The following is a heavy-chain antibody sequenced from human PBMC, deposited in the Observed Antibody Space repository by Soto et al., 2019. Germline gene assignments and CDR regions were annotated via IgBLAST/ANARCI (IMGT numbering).Heavy chain of an antibody. V-gene: IGHV3-7*04. J-gene: IGHJ4*02. CDR3: ARVMYYYGSGSFDY. Sequence: GGSLRLSCAASGFTFSSYWMSWVRQAPGKGLEWVANIKQDGSEKYYVDSVKGRFTISRDNAKNSLYLQMNSLRAEDTAVYYCARVMYYYGSGSFDYWGQGTLVTVSS. D-gene: IGHD3-10*01. CDR2: IKQDGSEK. CDR1: GFTFSSYW.